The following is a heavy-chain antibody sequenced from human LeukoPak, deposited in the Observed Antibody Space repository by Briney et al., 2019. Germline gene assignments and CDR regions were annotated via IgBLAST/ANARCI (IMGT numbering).Heavy chain of an antibody. CDR2: IKQDGSEK. D-gene: IGHD2-2*01. Sequence: PGGSLRLSCAASGFTFSSYWMSWVRQARGKGLEWVANIKQDGSEKYYVDSVKGRFTISRDNAKNSLYLQMNSLRAEDTAVYYCAREGSVVVPAAISYWGQGTLVTVSS. CDR3: AREGSVVVPAAISY. V-gene: IGHV3-7*01. CDR1: GFTFSSYW. J-gene: IGHJ4*02.